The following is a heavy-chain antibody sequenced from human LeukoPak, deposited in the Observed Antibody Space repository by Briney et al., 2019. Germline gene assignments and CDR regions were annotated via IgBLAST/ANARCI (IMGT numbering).Heavy chain of an antibody. CDR2: FDPEDGET. D-gene: IGHD2-15*01. CDR3: ATTIVVVVAATRTDAFDI. V-gene: IGHV1-24*01. J-gene: IGHJ3*02. CDR1: GYTLTELS. Sequence: ASVKVSCKVSGYTLTELSMHWVRQAPGKGLEWMGGFDPEDGETIYAQKFQGGVTMTEDTSTDTAYMELSSLRSEDTAVYYCATTIVVVVAATRTDAFDIWGQGAMVTVSS.